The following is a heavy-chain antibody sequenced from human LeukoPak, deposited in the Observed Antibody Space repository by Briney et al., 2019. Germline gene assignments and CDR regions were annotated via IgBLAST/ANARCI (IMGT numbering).Heavy chain of an antibody. CDR1: GYTFTSYA. CDR2: INTNTGNP. CDR3: ARAQFSGYYYVGGYYFDY. V-gene: IGHV7-4-1*02. J-gene: IGHJ4*02. Sequence: ASVKVSCKASGYTFTSYAMNWVRQAPGQGLEWLGWINTNTGNPTYAQGFTGRFVFSLDTSVSTAYLQISSLKAEDTAVYYCARAQFSGYYYVGGYYFDYWGQGTLVTVSS. D-gene: IGHD3-22*01.